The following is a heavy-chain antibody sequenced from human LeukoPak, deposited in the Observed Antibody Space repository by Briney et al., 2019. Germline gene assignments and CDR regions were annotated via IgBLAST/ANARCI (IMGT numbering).Heavy chain of an antibody. CDR3: AKDLPRYSYGYNYLDY. D-gene: IGHD5-18*01. CDR2: IWYDGSNK. CDR1: GFTFSSYG. V-gene: IGHV3-33*06. Sequence: GGSLRLSCAASGFTFSSYGMHWVRQAPGKGLEWVAVIWYDGSNKYYADSVKGRFTISRDNSKNTLYLQMNSLRAEDTAVYYCAKDLPRYSYGYNYLDYWGQGTLVTVSS. J-gene: IGHJ4*02.